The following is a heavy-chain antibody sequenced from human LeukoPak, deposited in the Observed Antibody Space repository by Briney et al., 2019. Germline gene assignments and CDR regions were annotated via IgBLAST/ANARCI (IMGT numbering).Heavy chain of an antibody. D-gene: IGHD1-26*01. Sequence: SETLSLTCTVSGGSISSSSYYWGWMRQPPGKGPEWIGTIYYSGKTYYNPSLKSRITISVDTSKNQFSLKLSSVTAADTAVYYCARGGSYYEYWGQGTLVTVSS. J-gene: IGHJ4*02. CDR1: GGSISSSSYY. V-gene: IGHV4-39*07. CDR3: ARGGSYYEY. CDR2: IYYSGKT.